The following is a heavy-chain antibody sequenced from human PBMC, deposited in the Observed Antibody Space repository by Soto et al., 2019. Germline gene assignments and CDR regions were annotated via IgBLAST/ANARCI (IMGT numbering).Heavy chain of an antibody. CDR1: GFTFSSYA. J-gene: IGHJ5*02. D-gene: IGHD4-17*01. Sequence: GGSLRLSCAASGFTFSSYAMGWVRQAPGKGLEWVSAISGSGGSTYYADSVKGRFTISRDDSKNTLFLHMNSLRAADTAVYYCARGQRALITYGPFDPWGQGTLVTVSS. CDR3: ARGQRALITYGPFDP. V-gene: IGHV3-23*01. CDR2: ISGSGGST.